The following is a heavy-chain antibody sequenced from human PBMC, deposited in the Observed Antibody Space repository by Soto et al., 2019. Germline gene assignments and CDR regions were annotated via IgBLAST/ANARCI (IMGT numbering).Heavy chain of an antibody. D-gene: IGHD3-10*01. Sequence: PGGSVRLSCAASGFTFSSYAMSWVRQAPGKGLEWVSAISGSGGSTYYADSVKGRFTISRDNSKNTLYLQMSSLRAEDTAVYYCAKSPPYYYGSGSYYSWFDPWGQGTLVTVSS. V-gene: IGHV3-23*01. CDR2: ISGSGGST. J-gene: IGHJ5*02. CDR1: GFTFSSYA. CDR3: AKSPPYYYGSGSYYSWFDP.